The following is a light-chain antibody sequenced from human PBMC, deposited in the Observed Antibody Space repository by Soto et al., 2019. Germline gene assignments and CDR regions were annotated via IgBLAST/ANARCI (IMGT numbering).Light chain of an antibody. CDR3: QQYGSSPFT. J-gene: IGKJ3*01. CDR1: QSVSSSY. V-gene: IGKV3-20*01. Sequence: ENVLTQSPGTLSLSPGERATLSCRASQSVSSSYLAWYQQKPGQAPRLLIYGASSRATGIPDRFSGSGSGTDFTLIISRLEPEDFAVYYCQQYGSSPFTFGPGXXV. CDR2: GAS.